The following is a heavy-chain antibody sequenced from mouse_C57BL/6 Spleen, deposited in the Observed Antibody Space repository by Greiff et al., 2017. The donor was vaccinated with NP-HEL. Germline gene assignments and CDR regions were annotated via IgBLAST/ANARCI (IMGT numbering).Heavy chain of an antibody. CDR2: IWSGGST. CDR1: GFSLTSYG. J-gene: IGHJ1*03. V-gene: IGHV2-2*01. CDR3: ARNHLDWYFDV. Sequence: QVQLQQSGPGLVQPSQSLSITCTVSGFSLTSYGVHWVRQSPGKGLEWLGVIWSGGSTDYNAAFISRLSISKDNPKSQVFFKMNSLQADDTAIYYCARNHLDWYFDVWGTGTTVTVSS.